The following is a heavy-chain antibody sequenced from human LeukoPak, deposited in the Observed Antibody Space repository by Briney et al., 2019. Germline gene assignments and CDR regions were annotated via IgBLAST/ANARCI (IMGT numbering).Heavy chain of an antibody. D-gene: IGHD3-10*01. Sequence: SETLSLTCAVYGGSFSGYYWSWIRQPPGKGLEWIGEINHSGSTNYNPPLKSRVTISVDTSKNQFSLKLSSVTAADTAVYYCARGKVYYYGSGSYRYYGMDVWGQGTTVTVSS. CDR2: INHSGST. J-gene: IGHJ6*02. CDR1: GGSFSGYY. CDR3: ARGKVYYYGSGSYRYYGMDV. V-gene: IGHV4-34*01.